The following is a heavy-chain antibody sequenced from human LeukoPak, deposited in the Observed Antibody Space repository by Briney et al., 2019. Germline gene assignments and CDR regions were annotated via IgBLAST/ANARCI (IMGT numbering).Heavy chain of an antibody. Sequence: PGGSLRLSCEASGFTFSDRHMDWVRQAPGKGLEWVGRSRNKAKSHTTEYAASVKGRFTISRDDSKNSLYLQLNSLKTEDTAMYYCLKAGGSEGIDAFNIGAKGKRVTVS. CDR1: GFTFSDRH. CDR2: SRNKAKSHTT. V-gene: IGHV3-72*01. J-gene: IGHJ3*02. CDR3: LKAGGSEGIDAFNI. D-gene: IGHD3-16*01.